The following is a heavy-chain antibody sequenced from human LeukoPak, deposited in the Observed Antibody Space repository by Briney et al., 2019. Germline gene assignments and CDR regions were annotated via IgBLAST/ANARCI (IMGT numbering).Heavy chain of an antibody. Sequence: SETLSLTCTVSGGSISSSSYYWGWIRQPPGKGLEWIGSIYYSGSTYYNPSLKSRVTISVDTSKNQFSLKLSSVTAADTAVYYCVTQQQLADYCGQGTLVTVSS. CDR2: IYYSGST. D-gene: IGHD6-13*01. V-gene: IGHV4-39*01. CDR1: GGSISSSSYY. CDR3: VTQQQLADY. J-gene: IGHJ4*02.